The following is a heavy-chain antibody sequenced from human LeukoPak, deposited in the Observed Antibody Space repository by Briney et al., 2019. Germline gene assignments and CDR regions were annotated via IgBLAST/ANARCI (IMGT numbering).Heavy chain of an antibody. CDR2: PSGDEDGK. Sequence: GGSLRLSCAVSGLTFKNFAMSWVRQAPGKGLVWLAVPSGDEDGKHYADSVRGNFVISTDKSKKTSFLHIHSLRAEDAAVYYSASGYMYGGDYWGQGTLVTVSS. V-gene: IGHV3-23*01. CDR1: GLTFKNFA. D-gene: IGHD5-18*01. J-gene: IGHJ4*02. CDR3: ASGYMYGGDY.